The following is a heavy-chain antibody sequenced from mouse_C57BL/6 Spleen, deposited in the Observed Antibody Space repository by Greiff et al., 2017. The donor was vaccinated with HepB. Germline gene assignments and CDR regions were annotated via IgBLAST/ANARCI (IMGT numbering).Heavy chain of an antibody. J-gene: IGHJ2*01. D-gene: IGHD1-1*01. V-gene: IGHV3-6*01. CDR1: GYSITSGYY. Sequence: DVKLQESGPGLVKPSQSLSLTCSVTGYSITSGYYWNWIRQFPGNKLEWMGYISYDGSNNYNPSLKNRISITRDTSKNQFFLKLNSVTTEDTATYYCARGLYYGSSHFDYWGQGTTLTVSS. CDR2: ISYDGSN. CDR3: ARGLYYGSSHFDY.